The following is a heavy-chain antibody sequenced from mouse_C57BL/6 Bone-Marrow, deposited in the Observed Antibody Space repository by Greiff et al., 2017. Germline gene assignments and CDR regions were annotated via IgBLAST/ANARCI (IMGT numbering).Heavy chain of an antibody. J-gene: IGHJ4*01. D-gene: IGHD2-5*01. CDR1: GFSLTSYG. CDR2: IWGGGST. CDR3: ARHSNAFARDY. V-gene: IGHV2-9*01. Sequence: VQREQSGPGLVAPSQSLSITCTASGFSLTSYGVHWVRQPPGQGLEWLGVIWGGGSTTYNSALMSSTSICKDKSKSQAYLKMSSLQTDDTAMYYCARHSNAFARDYWGQGTSVTVSS.